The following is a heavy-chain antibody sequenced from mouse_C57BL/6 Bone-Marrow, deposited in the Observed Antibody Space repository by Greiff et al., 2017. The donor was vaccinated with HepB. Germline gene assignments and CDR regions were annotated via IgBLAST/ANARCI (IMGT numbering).Heavy chain of an antibody. Sequence: QVQLQQSGAELARPGASVKLSCKASGYTFTSYGISWVKQRTGQGLEWIGEIYPRSGNTYYNEKFKGKATLTADKTSSTAYMELRSLTSEDSAVYFCARSVYYGDYDYWGQGTTLTVSS. CDR2: IYPRSGNT. V-gene: IGHV1-81*01. CDR3: ARSVYYGDYDY. J-gene: IGHJ2*01. CDR1: GYTFTSYG. D-gene: IGHD2-13*01.